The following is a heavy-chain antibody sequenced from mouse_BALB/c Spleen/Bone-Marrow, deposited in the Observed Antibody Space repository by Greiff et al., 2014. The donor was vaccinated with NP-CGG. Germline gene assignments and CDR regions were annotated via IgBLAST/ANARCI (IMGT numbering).Heavy chain of an antibody. Sequence: LQESGPELVKPGASVRISCKASNYTFTTYYIYWVKQRPGQGLEWIGWIYPGNVNTKYNEKFKAKATLTADKSSSTAYMQLSSLTSEDSAAYFYARSRYGRYYGYWGQGTPLTVSS. CDR2: IYPGNVNT. CDR3: ARSRYGRYYGY. D-gene: IGHD1-1*01. V-gene: IGHV1S56*01. J-gene: IGHJ2*01. CDR1: NYTFTTYY.